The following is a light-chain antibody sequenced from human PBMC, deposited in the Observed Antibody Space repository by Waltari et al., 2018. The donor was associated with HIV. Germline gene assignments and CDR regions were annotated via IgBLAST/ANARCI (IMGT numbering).Light chain of an antibody. CDR2: EVS. CDR3: SSYTSSSTPYV. Sequence: QSALTQPASVSGSPGQSITLPSTGTSSDVGGYNHVSWYQQHPGKAPKLMIYEVSTRPSGVSNRFSGSKSGNTASLTISGLQAEDEADYYCSSYTSSSTPYVFGTGTKVTVL. J-gene: IGLJ1*01. CDR1: SSDVGGYNH. V-gene: IGLV2-14*01.